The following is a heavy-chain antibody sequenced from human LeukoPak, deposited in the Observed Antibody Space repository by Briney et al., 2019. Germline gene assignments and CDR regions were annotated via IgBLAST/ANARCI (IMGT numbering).Heavy chain of an antibody. Sequence: PGESLRISCKGSGYGFTNYWINWVRQMPGKGLEWMGRIDPSDSYTNYSPSFQGHVTISADKSISTAYLQWSSLKASDTAMYYCATVSSMVRGVPFDYWGQGTLVTVSS. CDR2: IDPSDSYT. J-gene: IGHJ4*02. CDR3: ATVSSMVRGVPFDY. CDR1: GYGFTNYW. D-gene: IGHD3-10*01. V-gene: IGHV5-10-1*01.